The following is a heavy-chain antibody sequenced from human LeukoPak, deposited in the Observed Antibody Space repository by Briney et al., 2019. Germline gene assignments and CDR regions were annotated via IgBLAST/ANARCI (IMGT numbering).Heavy chain of an antibody. D-gene: IGHD3-22*01. J-gene: IGHJ6*02. CDR1: GFTFSSYA. CDR3: ARDFGGRGAGSSGFYYYYYYIMDV. V-gene: IGHV3-30*01. CDR2: ISSDGSNE. Sequence: RGSLRLSCAASGFTFSSYAMHWVRQAPGKGLEWVAVISSDGSNEFYADSVKGRFTISRDNSKSTLYLQMNSLRAEDTAMFYCARDFGGRGAGSSGFYYYYYYIMDVWGQGTTVTVSS.